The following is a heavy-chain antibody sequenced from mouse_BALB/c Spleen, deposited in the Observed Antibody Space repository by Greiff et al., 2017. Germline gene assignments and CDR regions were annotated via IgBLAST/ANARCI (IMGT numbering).Heavy chain of an antibody. V-gene: IGHV5-17*02. D-gene: IGHD2-10*02. J-gene: IGHJ4*01. CDR2: ISSGSSTI. CDR1: GFTFSSFG. CDR3: ARRGYGNSYAMDY. Sequence: EVKVVESGGGLVQPGGSRKLSCAASGFTFSSFGMHWVRQAPEKGLEWVAYISSGSSTIYYADTVKGRFTISRDNPKNTLFLQMTSLRSEDTAMYYCARRGYGNSYAMDYWGQGTSVTVSS.